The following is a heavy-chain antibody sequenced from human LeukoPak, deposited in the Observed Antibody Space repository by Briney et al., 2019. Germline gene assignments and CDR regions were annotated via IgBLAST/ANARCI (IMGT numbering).Heavy chain of an antibody. V-gene: IGHV3-30*02. J-gene: IGHJ5*01. CDR2: IRYDGSNK. D-gene: IGHD4-17*01. Sequence: GGSLRLSCAASGFTFSNAWMSWVRQAPGKGLEWVAFIRYDGSNKYYADSVKGRFTISRDNSKNTLYLQMNSLRAEDTAVYYCAKVYEYGDHDWFDSWGQGTLVTVSS. CDR3: AKVYEYGDHDWFDS. CDR1: GFTFSNAW.